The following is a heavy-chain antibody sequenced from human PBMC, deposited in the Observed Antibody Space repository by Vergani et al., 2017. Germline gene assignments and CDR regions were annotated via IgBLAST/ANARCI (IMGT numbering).Heavy chain of an antibody. Sequence: QVQLQESGPGLVRPSETLSLTCTVSGGSLSGYYWNWIRQTPGEGLEWIGYVEDSGYFNYNPSLKTRVSMSSDTSNNQFSLMLSSVTVADTAVYYCARSIVSRNPPDYFDNWVQGTLLTDSS. CDR2: VEDSGYF. D-gene: IGHD1-14*01. CDR3: ARSIVSRNPPDYFDN. J-gene: IGHJ4*02. V-gene: IGHV4-59*01. CDR1: GGSLSGYY.